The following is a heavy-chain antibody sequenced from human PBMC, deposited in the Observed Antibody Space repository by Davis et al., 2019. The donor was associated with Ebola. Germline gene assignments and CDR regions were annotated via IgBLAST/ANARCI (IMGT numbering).Heavy chain of an antibody. Sequence: SVKVSCKASGGTFSSYTISWVRQAPGQGLEWMGRIIPILGIANYAQKFQGRVTITADEFTSTAYMELSSLRSEDTAVYYCARGLRYFDWPKMYYFDYWGQGTLVTVSS. D-gene: IGHD3-9*01. J-gene: IGHJ4*02. CDR3: ARGLRYFDWPKMYYFDY. V-gene: IGHV1-69*02. CDR1: GGTFSSYT. CDR2: IIPILGIA.